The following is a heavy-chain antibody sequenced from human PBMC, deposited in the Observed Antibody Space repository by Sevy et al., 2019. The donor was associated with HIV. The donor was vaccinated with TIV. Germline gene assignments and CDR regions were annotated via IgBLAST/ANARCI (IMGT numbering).Heavy chain of an antibody. V-gene: IGHV3-23*01. Sequence: GGSLRLSCAVSGFRFDYYAMTWVRQAPGKGLEWVSTISSNGLSTYYTDSVKGRFTIFKDNFNNTRYRQMNSLRVEPTAEYFCAKYLPRDFWSAYSPGYFDYWGQRRLVTVSS. CDR2: ISSNGLST. D-gene: IGHD3-3*01. CDR1: GFRFDYYA. CDR3: AKYLPRDFWSAYSPGYFDY. J-gene: IGHJ4*02.